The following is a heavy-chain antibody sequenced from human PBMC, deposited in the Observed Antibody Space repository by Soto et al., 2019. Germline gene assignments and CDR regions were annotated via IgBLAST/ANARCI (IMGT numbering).Heavy chain of an antibody. D-gene: IGHD2-2*01. CDR1: GYTFTSYA. Sequence: QVQLVQSGAEVKKPGASVKVSCKASGYTFTSYAMHWVRQAPGQRLEWMGWINAGNGNTKYSQKFQGRVTITRDTXAXTXXMELSSLRSEDTAVYYCARVYCSSTSCSSYYGMDVWGHGTTVTVSS. V-gene: IGHV1-3*01. J-gene: IGHJ6*02. CDR2: INAGNGNT. CDR3: ARVYCSSTSCSSYYGMDV.